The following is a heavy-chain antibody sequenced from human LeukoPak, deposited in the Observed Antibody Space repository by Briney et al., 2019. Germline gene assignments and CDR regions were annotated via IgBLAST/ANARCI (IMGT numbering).Heavy chain of an antibody. Sequence: ASVTVSCKVSGYTLTELSMHWVRQAPGKGLEWMGGFDPEDGETIYAQKFQGRVTMTEDTSTDTAYMELSSLRSEDTAVYYCATDKGGRYYDSSGYLYWGQGTLVTVSS. D-gene: IGHD3-22*01. CDR3: ATDKGGRYYDSSGYLY. CDR2: FDPEDGET. CDR1: GYTLTELS. J-gene: IGHJ4*02. V-gene: IGHV1-24*01.